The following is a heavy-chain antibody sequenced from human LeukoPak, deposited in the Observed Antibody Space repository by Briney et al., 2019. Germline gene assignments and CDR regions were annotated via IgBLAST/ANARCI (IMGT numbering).Heavy chain of an antibody. Sequence: PSETLSLTCAVYGGSFSGYYWSWIRQPPGKGLEWIGEINHSGSTNYNPSLKSRVTISVDTSKNQFSLKLSSVTAADTAVYYCARGRRGSSGYYYDYWGQGTLVTVSS. V-gene: IGHV4-34*01. CDR1: GGSFSGYY. D-gene: IGHD3-22*01. J-gene: IGHJ4*02. CDR2: INHSGST. CDR3: ARGRRGSSGYYYDY.